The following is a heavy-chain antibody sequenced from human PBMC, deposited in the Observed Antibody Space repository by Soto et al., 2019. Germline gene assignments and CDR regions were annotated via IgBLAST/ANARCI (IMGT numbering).Heavy chain of an antibody. Sequence: PGGSLRLSCAASGFTFSSYAMSWVRQAPGKGLEWVSAISGSGGSTYYADSVKGRFTISRDNSKNTLCLQMNSLRAEDTAVYYCAEGVLGIPNAFDIWGQGTMVTVSS. CDR1: GFTFSSYA. J-gene: IGHJ3*02. V-gene: IGHV3-23*01. CDR3: AEGVLGIPNAFDI. CDR2: ISGSGGST. D-gene: IGHD7-27*01.